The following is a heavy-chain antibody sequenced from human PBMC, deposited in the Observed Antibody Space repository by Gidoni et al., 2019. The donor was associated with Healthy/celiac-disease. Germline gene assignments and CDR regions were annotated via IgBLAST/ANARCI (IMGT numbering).Heavy chain of an antibody. Sequence: QVQLQESGPGLVKPSETLSITCTVSGGPISSYYWTWLRQPPGKGLEWIGYIYYSGSTNYNPSLKSLFTISVYTSMNQFSLKLSSVTAADTAVYYCARAGRDGYKIPFDYWGQGTLVTVSS. CDR2: IYYSGST. V-gene: IGHV4-59*01. CDR3: ARAGRDGYKIPFDY. D-gene: IGHD5-12*01. J-gene: IGHJ4*02. CDR1: GGPISSYY.